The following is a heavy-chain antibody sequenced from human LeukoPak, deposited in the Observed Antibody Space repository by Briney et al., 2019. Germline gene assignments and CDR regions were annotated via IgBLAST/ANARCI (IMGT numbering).Heavy chain of an antibody. Sequence: GGSPRLSCVASGFTFSNYAMSWVRQAPGKGLEWVSSIMKTGTGTFHADSVKGRFTISRDNSKNMLYLQMNSLRAEDTAVYYCAKSHYDSSGSRPPFDYWGQGTLVTVSS. V-gene: IGHV3-23*01. CDR3: AKSHYDSSGSRPPFDY. CDR1: GFTFSNYA. J-gene: IGHJ4*02. D-gene: IGHD3-22*01. CDR2: IMKTGTGT.